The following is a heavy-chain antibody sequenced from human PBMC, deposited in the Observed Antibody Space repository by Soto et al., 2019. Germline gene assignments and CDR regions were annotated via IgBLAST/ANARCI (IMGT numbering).Heavy chain of an antibody. Sequence: QVQLQESGPGLVKPSQTLSLTCTVSGGSISSGGYYWSWIRQHPGKGLEWIGYIYYSGSTYYTPYRKSRVTRSVDTSKNQLSLKLSSVTAADTDVYYCAREGGIVGATAADYWGQGTLVTVSS. J-gene: IGHJ4*02. CDR1: GGSISSGGYY. CDR2: IYYSGST. V-gene: IGHV4-31*03. CDR3: AREGGIVGATAADY. D-gene: IGHD1-26*01.